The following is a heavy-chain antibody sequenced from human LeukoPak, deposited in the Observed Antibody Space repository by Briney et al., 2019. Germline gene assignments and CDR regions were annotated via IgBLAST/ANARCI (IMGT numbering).Heavy chain of an antibody. D-gene: IGHD5-18*01. V-gene: IGHV3-30*02. J-gene: IGHJ5*02. Sequence: GGSLRLSCAASGFTFSSYGMHWARQAPGKGLEWVAFIRYDGSNKYYVDSVKGRFTISRDNSKNTLSLQMSSLRAEDTAVYFCAKDAFRGYSYGYRVSMVWFDQWGQGILVTVSS. CDR2: IRYDGSNK. CDR3: AKDAFRGYSYGYRVSMVWFDQ. CDR1: GFTFSSYG.